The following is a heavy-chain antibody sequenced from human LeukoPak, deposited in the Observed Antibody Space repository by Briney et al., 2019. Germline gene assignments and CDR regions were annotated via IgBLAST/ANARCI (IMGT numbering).Heavy chain of an antibody. D-gene: IGHD5-12*01. J-gene: IGHJ4*02. V-gene: IGHV3-73*01. CDR2: IRSKANSYAT. Sequence: PGGSLRLSCAASGFTFSGSAMHWVRQASGKGLEWVGRIRSKANSYATAYAASVKGRFTISRDNAKNSLYLQMNSLRAEDTAVYYCAKETGSGYDPADLDYWGQGTLVTVSS. CDR1: GFTFSGSA. CDR3: AKETGSGYDPADLDY.